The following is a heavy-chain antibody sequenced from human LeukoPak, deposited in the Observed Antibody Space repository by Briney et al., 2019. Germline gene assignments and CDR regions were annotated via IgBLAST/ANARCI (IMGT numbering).Heavy chain of an antibody. D-gene: IGHD2-21*02. CDR1: GFTVSSNY. CDR3: ARDRHCGGDCYPSYYYYMDV. J-gene: IGHJ6*03. CDR2: IYSGGST. Sequence: GGSLRLSCAASGFTVSSNYMSWVRQAPGKGLEWVSVIYSGGSTYYADSVKGRFTISRDNSKNTLYLQMNSLRAEDTAVYYCARDRHCGGDCYPSYYYYMDVWGKGTAVTISS. V-gene: IGHV3-66*01.